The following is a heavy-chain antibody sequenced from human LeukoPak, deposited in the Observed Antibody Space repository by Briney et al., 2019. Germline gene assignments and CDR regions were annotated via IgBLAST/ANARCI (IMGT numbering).Heavy chain of an antibody. Sequence: SETLSLTCTVSGGSISSGGYYWSWIRQPPGKGLEWIGEINHSGSTNYNPSLKSRVTISVDTSKNQFSLKLSSVTAADTAVYYCARMWIQLWTFDYWGQGTLVTVSS. D-gene: IGHD5-18*01. CDR3: ARMWIQLWTFDY. CDR2: INHSGST. J-gene: IGHJ4*02. V-gene: IGHV4-39*01. CDR1: GGSISSGGYY.